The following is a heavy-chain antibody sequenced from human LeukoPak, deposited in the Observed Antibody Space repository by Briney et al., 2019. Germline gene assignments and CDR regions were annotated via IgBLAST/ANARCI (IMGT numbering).Heavy chain of an antibody. CDR2: MNPNSGNT. Sequence: ASVKVSCTASGYTFTSYDINWVRQATGQGLEWMGWMNPNSGNTGYAQKFQGRVTMTRNTSISTAYMELSGLRSEDTAVYYCARGAAAAGTDYWGQGTLVTVSS. J-gene: IGHJ4*02. V-gene: IGHV1-8*01. D-gene: IGHD6-13*01. CDR3: ARGAAAAGTDY. CDR1: GYTFTSYD.